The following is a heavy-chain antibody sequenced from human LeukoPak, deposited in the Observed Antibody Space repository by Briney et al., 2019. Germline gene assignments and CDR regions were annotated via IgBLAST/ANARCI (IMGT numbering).Heavy chain of an antibody. Sequence: ASVKVSCKXSGYTFTSYYMHWVRQSPGQGLEWMGRINPNSGGTNSSQKFQGRVTMTRDTSISTAYMELSRLRSDDTAVYYCARDLDTLTIFDYWGQGTLVTVSS. CDR3: ARDLDTLTIFDY. CDR2: INPNSGGT. CDR1: GYTFTSYY. D-gene: IGHD5-18*01. V-gene: IGHV1-2*06. J-gene: IGHJ4*02.